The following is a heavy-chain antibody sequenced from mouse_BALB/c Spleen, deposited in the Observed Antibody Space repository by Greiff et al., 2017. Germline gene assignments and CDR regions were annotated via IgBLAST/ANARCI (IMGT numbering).Heavy chain of an antibody. V-gene: IGHV1-11*01. CDR3: GRGMDYDDYYAMDY. CDR2: IYPVSGET. D-gene: IGHD2-4*01. Sequence: QVHVKQSGAELASPGASVTLSCKASGYTFTDHIMNWVKKRPGQGLEWIGRIYPVSGETNYNQKFMGKATFSVDRSSSTVYMVLNSLTSEDPAVYYCGRGMDYDDYYAMDYWGQGTSVTVSS. J-gene: IGHJ4*01. CDR1: GYTFTDHI.